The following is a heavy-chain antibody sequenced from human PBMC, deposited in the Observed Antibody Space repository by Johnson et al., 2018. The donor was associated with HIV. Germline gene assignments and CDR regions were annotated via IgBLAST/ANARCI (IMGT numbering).Heavy chain of an antibody. CDR1: GFTFSSYG. CDR3: ARNYYDSSVHAFDI. J-gene: IGHJ3*02. D-gene: IGHD3-22*01. V-gene: IGHV3-30*03. CDR2: ISDDGINK. Sequence: QVQLVESGGGVVQPGRSLRLSCAASGFTFSSYGMHWVRQAPGKGLDWVAVISDDGINKYYADSVKGRFTISRDNSKNTLYLQMGSLRAEDMAVYYCARNYYDSSVHAFDIWGQGTMVTVSS.